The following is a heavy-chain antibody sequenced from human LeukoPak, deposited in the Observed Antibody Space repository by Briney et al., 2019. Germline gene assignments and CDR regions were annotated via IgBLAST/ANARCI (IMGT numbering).Heavy chain of an antibody. CDR1: GFSLSTSEVG. J-gene: IGHJ4*02. CDR3: ARGRGTARSSLFGY. CDR2: IYWNDDT. V-gene: IGHV2-5*04. Sequence: KKSGPALVKPTQTLTLTCTFSGFSLSTSEVGVGWIRQTPGMALEWPALIYWNDDTYYRPSLRSRLTITRDSSENHIVLTMTNMAPVDTGTYFCARGRGTARSSLFGYWGQGALVTVSS. D-gene: IGHD2-21*02.